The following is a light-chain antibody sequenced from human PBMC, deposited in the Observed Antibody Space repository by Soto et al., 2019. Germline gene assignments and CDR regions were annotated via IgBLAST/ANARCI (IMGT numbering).Light chain of an antibody. CDR1: QSVSNNY. J-gene: IGKJ1*01. Sequence: EIVFTQSPFTLSLSAGERATLSCRASQSVSNNYLAWYQQKPGQAPRLLIYGASNRATGIPDRFSGSGSGTDFTLTISRLETEDFAVYYCQQYGSSGTFGQGTKVDIK. CDR2: GAS. V-gene: IGKV3-20*01. CDR3: QQYGSSGT.